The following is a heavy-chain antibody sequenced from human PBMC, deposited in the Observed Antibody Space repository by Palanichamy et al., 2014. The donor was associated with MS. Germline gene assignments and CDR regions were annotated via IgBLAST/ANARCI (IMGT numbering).Heavy chain of an antibody. CDR2: IWYDGSNK. CDR1: GFTFSSHG. CDR3: ARRNGDYYDSSGPNWFDP. Sequence: QVQLVESGGGVVQPGRSLRLSCAASGFTFSSHGMHWVRQAPGKGLEWVAVIWYDGSNKYYADSVKGRFTISRDNSKNTLYLQMNSLRAEDTAVYYCARRNGDYYDSSGPNWFDPWGQGTLVTVSS. D-gene: IGHD3-22*01. V-gene: IGHV3-33*01. J-gene: IGHJ5*02.